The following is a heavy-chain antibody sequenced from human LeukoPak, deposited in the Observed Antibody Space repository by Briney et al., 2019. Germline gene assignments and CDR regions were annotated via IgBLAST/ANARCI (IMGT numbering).Heavy chain of an antibody. V-gene: IGHV3-53*01. J-gene: IGHJ2*01. CDR2: LYSVSST. CDR3: ARVGDHFHWYLDL. CDR1: GFTVSTNY. Sequence: PGGSVRLSCAASGFTVSTNYMNWVRQAPGKGLEWVSILYSVSSTYYADSVEGRFTISRDSSKNTPFLQMNDLRAEDTAVYYCARVGDHFHWYLDLWGRGTLVTVSS. D-gene: IGHD3-3*02.